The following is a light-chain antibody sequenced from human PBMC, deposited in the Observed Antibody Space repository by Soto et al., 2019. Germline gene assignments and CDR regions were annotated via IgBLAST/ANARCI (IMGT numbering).Light chain of an antibody. CDR3: QQSYSTQLYT. Sequence: DIQMTQSPSSLSASVGDRVTMTCRASQSISSYLNWYQKKPWKAPTLLIYAAFSLQSGVTSRFSGSGSGTDCTLTISSLQPEDFAPYYCQQSYSTQLYTFGQGTKLEIK. CDR2: AAF. V-gene: IGKV1-39*01. CDR1: QSISSY. J-gene: IGKJ2*01.